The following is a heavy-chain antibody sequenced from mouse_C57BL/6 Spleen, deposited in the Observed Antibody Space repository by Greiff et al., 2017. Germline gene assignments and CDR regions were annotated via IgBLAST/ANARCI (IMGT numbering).Heavy chain of an antibody. CDR3: ARDSNNAMDY. V-gene: IGHV1-82*01. CDR2: IYPGDGDT. D-gene: IGHD2-5*01. J-gene: IGHJ4*01. Sequence: QVQLKESGPELVKPGASVKISCKASGYAFSSSWMNWVKQRPGKGLEWIGRIYPGDGDTNYNGKFKGKATLTADKSSSTAYMQLSSLTSEDSAVYFCARDSNNAMDYWGQGTSVTGSS. CDR1: GYAFSSSW.